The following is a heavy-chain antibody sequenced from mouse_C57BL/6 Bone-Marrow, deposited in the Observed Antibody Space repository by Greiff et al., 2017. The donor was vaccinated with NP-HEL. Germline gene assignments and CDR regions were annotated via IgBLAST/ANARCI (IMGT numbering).Heavy chain of an antibody. Sequence: QVTLKVCGPGILQSSQTLSLTCSFSGFSLSTSGMGVSWIRQPPGKGLEWLVHSYWDGDKRYNPSLKSRLTISKDTSRNQVFLKITIVDTADTATYYCARKGLWYAMDYWGQGTSVTVSS. CDR3: ARKGLWYAMDY. CDR2: SYWDGDK. CDR1: GFSLSTSGMG. D-gene: IGHD6-5*01. J-gene: IGHJ4*01. V-gene: IGHV8-12*01.